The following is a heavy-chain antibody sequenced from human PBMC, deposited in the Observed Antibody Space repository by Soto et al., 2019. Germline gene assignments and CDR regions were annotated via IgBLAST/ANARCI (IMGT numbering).Heavy chain of an antibody. V-gene: IGHV3-30-3*01. J-gene: IGHJ4*02. CDR3: AREDGYNSYFDY. D-gene: IGHD5-12*01. CDR2: ISYDGCNK. Sequence: GALRLSCAASGFTFSSYAMHWVRQAPGKGLEWVAVISYDGCNKYYADSVKGRFTISRYNSKNTLYLQMNSLRAEDTAVYYCAREDGYNSYFDYWGQGTLVTVSS. CDR1: GFTFSSYA.